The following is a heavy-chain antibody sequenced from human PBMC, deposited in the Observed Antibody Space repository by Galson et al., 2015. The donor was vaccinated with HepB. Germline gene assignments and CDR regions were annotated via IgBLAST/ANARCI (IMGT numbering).Heavy chain of an antibody. Sequence: SVKVSCKASGGTFSSYAISWVRQAPGQGLEWMGGIIPIFGTANYAQKFQGRVTITADKSTSTAYMELSSLRSEDTAVYYCARDIGYIAVAGTDTFDIWGQGTMVTVSS. CDR3: ARDIGYIAVAGTDTFDI. CDR2: IIPIFGTA. CDR1: GGTFSSYA. V-gene: IGHV1-69*06. D-gene: IGHD6-19*01. J-gene: IGHJ3*02.